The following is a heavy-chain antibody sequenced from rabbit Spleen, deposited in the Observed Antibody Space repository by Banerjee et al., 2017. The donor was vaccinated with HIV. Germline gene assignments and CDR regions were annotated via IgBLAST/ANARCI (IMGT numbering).Heavy chain of an antibody. CDR3: VRDQAGDADYGPYYLNL. J-gene: IGHJ4*01. CDR2: IDVGRSGNA. Sequence: QSLEESGGDLVKPGASLTLTCTASGVSFSSSYYMCWVRQAPGKGLEWIACIDVGRSGNAYYASWAKGRFTISKTSSTTVTLQLTSLTAADTATYFCVRDQAGDADYGPYYLNLWGPGTLVTVS. CDR1: GVSFSSSYY. V-gene: IGHV1S40*01. D-gene: IGHD2-1*01.